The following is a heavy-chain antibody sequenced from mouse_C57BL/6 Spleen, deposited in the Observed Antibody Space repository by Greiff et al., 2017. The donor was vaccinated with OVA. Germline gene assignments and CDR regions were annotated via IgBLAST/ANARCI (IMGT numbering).Heavy chain of an antibody. CDR2: IYPGDGDT. Sequence: VKLVESGPELVKPGASVKISCKASGYAFSSSWMNWVKQRPGKGLEWIGRIYPGDGDTNYNGKFKGKATLTADKSSSTAYMQLSSLTSEDSAVFISASSTVEEFAYWGQGTLVTVSA. CDR1: GYAFSSSW. J-gene: IGHJ3*01. V-gene: IGHV1-82*01. D-gene: IGHD2-10*02. CDR3: ASSTVEEFAY.